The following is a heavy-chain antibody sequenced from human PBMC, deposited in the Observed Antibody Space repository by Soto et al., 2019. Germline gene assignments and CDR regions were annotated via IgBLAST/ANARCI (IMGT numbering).Heavy chain of an antibody. D-gene: IGHD1-26*01. Sequence: QVQLVQSGAEVKRPEASVKVSCKTSGYTFTTYYIHWVRQAPGQGLEWMGMINPIGGSTSYAQRFQGRVTMTSDTSTSTVYMELSSLRSDDTAVFYCARNVNSGLDYWGQGTLVTVSS. J-gene: IGHJ4*02. CDR1: GYTFTTYY. CDR2: INPIGGST. V-gene: IGHV1-46*01. CDR3: ARNVNSGLDY.